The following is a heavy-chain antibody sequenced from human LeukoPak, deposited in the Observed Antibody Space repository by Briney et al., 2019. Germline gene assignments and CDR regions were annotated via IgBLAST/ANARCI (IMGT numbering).Heavy chain of an antibody. CDR2: ISHDGNNK. V-gene: IGHV3-30*18. CDR1: GITFSTYG. CDR3: AKEVPSSIAARGPFDY. J-gene: IGHJ4*02. D-gene: IGHD6-6*01. Sequence: GGSLRLSCAASGITFSTYGMYWVRQAPGKGLEWVAVISHDGNNKYYADSVKGRFTISRDDSKNTLYLQMNSLRAEDTAVYYCAKEVPSSIAARGPFDYWGQGTLVTVSS.